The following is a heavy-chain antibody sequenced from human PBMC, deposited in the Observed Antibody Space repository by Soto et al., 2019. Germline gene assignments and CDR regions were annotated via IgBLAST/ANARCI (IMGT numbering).Heavy chain of an antibody. CDR3: ARDLMSGSYHHINYYYYYGMDV. J-gene: IGHJ6*02. CDR2: IIPIFGTA. CDR1: GGTFSSYA. D-gene: IGHD1-26*01. Sequence: SVKVSCKASGGTFSSYAISWVRQAPRQGLEWMGGIIPIFGTANYAQKFQGRVTITADKSTSTAYMELSSLRSEDTAVYYCARDLMSGSYHHINYYYYYGMDVWDQGTTVTVSS. V-gene: IGHV1-69*06.